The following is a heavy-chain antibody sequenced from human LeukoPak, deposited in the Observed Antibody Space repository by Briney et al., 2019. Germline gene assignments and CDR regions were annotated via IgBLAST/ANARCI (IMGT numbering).Heavy chain of an antibody. CDR2: ISAYNGNT. CDR1: GYTFTSYG. D-gene: IGHD4-17*01. J-gene: IGHJ6*02. Sequence: ASVKVSCKASGYTFTSYGISWVRQAPGQGLEWMGWISAYNGNTNYAQKLQGRVIMTTDTSTSTAYMELRSLRSDDTAVYYCARGPVMTTVTTHAMTQPHYYYYGMDVWGQGTTVTVSS. CDR3: ARGPVMTTVTTHAMTQPHYYYYGMDV. V-gene: IGHV1-18*01.